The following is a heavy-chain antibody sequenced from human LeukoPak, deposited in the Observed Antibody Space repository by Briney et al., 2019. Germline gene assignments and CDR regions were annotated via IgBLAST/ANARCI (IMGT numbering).Heavy chain of an antibody. CDR3: ALAPNSNWFDF. CDR2: IHYSGSS. V-gene: IGHV4-59*08. CDR1: GDSISNFY. D-gene: IGHD2-8*01. J-gene: IGHJ5*01. Sequence: SETLSLTCTVSGDSISNFYWNWIRQSPGKGLEWIGNIHYSGSSVYNPSLKSRGTISTDTSRKQFFLKLSSVTAADTAVYFCALAPNSNWFDFWGPGTLVTVSS.